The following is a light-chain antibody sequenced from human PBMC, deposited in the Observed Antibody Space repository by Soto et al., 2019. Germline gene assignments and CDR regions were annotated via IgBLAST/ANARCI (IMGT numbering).Light chain of an antibody. V-gene: IGKV1-9*01. Sequence: DIQLTQSPSFLSASVGDRVTITCRASQGISDYLAWYQQKPGRAPKLLIYGASTLQSEVPSRFSGSGSGTEVSLTISSLQPEDFATYFCQQLRTYPLTFGGGTRVEIK. J-gene: IGKJ4*01. CDR1: QGISDY. CDR3: QQLRTYPLT. CDR2: GAS.